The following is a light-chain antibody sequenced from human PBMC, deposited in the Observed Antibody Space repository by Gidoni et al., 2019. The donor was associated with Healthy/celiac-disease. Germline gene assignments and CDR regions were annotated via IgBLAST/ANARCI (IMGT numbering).Light chain of an antibody. CDR1: QTVLHSSNNKNY. CDR2: WSS. J-gene: IGKJ2*01. CDR3: QQYYSTPHT. V-gene: IGKV4-1*01. Sequence: DIVMTQSPDPLAVSLGARATINCKSSQTVLHSSNNKNYLAWYQQKPGQPPKLLIYWSSTRGSGVPDRFSGSGSGTDFTLTISSLQAEDVAVYYCQQYYSTPHTFGQGTKLEIK.